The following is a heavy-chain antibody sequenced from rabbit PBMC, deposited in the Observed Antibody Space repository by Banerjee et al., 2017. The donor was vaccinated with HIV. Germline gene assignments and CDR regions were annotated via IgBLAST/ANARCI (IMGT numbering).Heavy chain of an antibody. J-gene: IGHJ4*01. Sequence: QEQLVESGGGLVQPEGSLTLTCTASGIDFTTYYMCWVRQAPGKGLEWIACIYAGSSNITYYAAWAKGRFTISKTSSTTVTLQMTSLTAADTATYFCAREEYYFKLWGQGTLVTVS. CDR3: AREEYYFKL. CDR2: IYAGSSNIT. V-gene: IGHV1S45*01. CDR1: GIDFTTYY.